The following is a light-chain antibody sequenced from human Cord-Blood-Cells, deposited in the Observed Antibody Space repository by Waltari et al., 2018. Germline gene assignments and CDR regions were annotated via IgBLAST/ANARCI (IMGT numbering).Light chain of an antibody. CDR2: DVS. J-gene: IGLJ3*02. CDR1: SSDVGGYNY. CDR3: SSHTSSSTWV. V-gene: IGLV2-14*01. Sequence: QSALTKPDSVSGSPGQSLTISCTGTSSDVGGYNYVSWYQQHPGKAPKLMIYDVSNRPSGVSNRFSGSKSGNTASLTISGLQAEDEADYYCSSHTSSSTWVFGGGTKLTVL.